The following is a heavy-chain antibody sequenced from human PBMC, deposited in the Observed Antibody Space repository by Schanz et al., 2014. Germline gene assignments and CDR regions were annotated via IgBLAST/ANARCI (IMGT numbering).Heavy chain of an antibody. V-gene: IGHV3-48*01. CDR1: EFSFSSFG. CDR2: ISSSSSTI. Sequence: EVHLLESGGGLVQPRGSLRLSCAASEFSFSSFGMNWVRQAPGKGLEWVSYISSSSSTIYYADSVKGRFTISRDNAKNSLYLQMNGLSAEDTGLYCGGKGREGVAKMFDVWGQGTMVTVSS. D-gene: IGHD3-3*01. CDR3: GKGREGVAKMFDV. J-gene: IGHJ3*01.